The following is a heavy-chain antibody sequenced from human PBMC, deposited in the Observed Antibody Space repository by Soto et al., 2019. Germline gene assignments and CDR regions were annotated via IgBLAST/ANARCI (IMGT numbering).Heavy chain of an antibody. CDR1: GASITSGHYY. J-gene: IGHJ4*02. CDR3: ALALGPTTGLDY. CDR2: IYNSETT. D-gene: IGHD1-26*01. V-gene: IGHV4-31*04. Sequence: QVRLQESGPGLVKPSQTLSQTCTVSGASITSGHYYWTWIRQLPGKGLEWIGSIYNSETTHYKPYLTSRLTISIDTSANQFSLKLSSVTAEDTAIYFCALALGPTTGLDYWGEGTLITVS.